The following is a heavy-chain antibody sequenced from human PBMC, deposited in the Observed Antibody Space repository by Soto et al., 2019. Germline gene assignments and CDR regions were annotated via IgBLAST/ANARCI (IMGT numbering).Heavy chain of an antibody. CDR2: ITGSGSTT. D-gene: IGHD6-19*01. CDR1: GFTFNNYA. J-gene: IGHJ4*02. Sequence: GGSLRLSCEASGFTFNNYAMTWVRQTPGKGLQWVSTITGSGSTTFYADSVRGRFTISRDNSKNTLYLQMNSLRAEDTALYYCAKEKIASTVADFFDYWGQGTLVTVSS. V-gene: IGHV3-23*01. CDR3: AKEKIASTVADFFDY.